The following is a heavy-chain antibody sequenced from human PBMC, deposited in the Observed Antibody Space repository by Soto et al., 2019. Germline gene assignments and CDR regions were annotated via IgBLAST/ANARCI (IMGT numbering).Heavy chain of an antibody. CDR1: GGTFSSYA. V-gene: IGHV1-69*01. J-gene: IGHJ6*02. CDR3: ARELGGIAYCGGFRSDHYYYYGMDV. Sequence: QGQLVQSGAEVKRPGSSVTVSCKASGGTFSSYAISWVRQAPGQGLEWMGGIIPIFGTANYAQKFQGRATITADESTSTAYMQLSSLRSEDTVGYYCARELGGIAYCGGFRSDHYYYYGMDVWGQGTTVTVSS. CDR2: IIPIFGTA. D-gene: IGHD2-21*01.